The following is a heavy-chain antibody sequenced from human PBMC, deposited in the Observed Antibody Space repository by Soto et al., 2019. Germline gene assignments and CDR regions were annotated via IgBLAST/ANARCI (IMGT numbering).Heavy chain of an antibody. V-gene: IGHV3-33*01. CDR3: ARVPEAGRPLFDY. CDR1: GFIFSDFA. J-gene: IGHJ4*02. Sequence: GGSLRLSCAASGFIFSDFAMHWVRQAPGKGLEWVAEIWYDGSNEYYGDSVEGRFTISRDNSKNTLYLQLNSLRAEDTAVYYCARVPEAGRPLFDYWGQGALVTVSS. CDR2: IWYDGSNE. D-gene: IGHD6-6*01.